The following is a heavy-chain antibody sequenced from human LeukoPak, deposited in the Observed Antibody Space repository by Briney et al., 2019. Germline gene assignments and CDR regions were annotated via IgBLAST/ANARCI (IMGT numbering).Heavy chain of an antibody. Sequence: PGGSLRLSCAASGFTFSSYAMHWVRQAPGKGLEWVAVISYDGSNKYYADSVKGRFTISRDNSKNTLYLQMNSLRAEDTAVYYCARDKGGWAFDIWGQGTMVTVSS. J-gene: IGHJ3*02. V-gene: IGHV3-30*04. CDR2: ISYDGSNK. D-gene: IGHD3-16*01. CDR3: ARDKGGWAFDI. CDR1: GFTFSSYA.